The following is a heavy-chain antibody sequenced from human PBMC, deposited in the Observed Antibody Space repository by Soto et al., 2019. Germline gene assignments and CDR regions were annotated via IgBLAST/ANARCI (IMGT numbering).Heavy chain of an antibody. Sequence: SETLSLTCTVSGGSISSSSYYWGWIRQPPGKGLEWIGSIYYSGSTYYNPSLKSRVTISVDTSKNQFSLKLSSVTAADTAVYYCARHSSSWHAYGMEVWGQGTTVTVSS. V-gene: IGHV4-39*01. J-gene: IGHJ6*02. CDR2: IYYSGST. D-gene: IGHD6-13*01. CDR3: ARHSSSWHAYGMEV. CDR1: GGSISSSSYY.